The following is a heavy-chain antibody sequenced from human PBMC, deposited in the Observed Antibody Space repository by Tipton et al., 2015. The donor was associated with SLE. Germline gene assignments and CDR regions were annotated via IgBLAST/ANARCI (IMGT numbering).Heavy chain of an antibody. CDR1: GFTFSSYS. V-gene: IGHV3-21*01. CDR3: SRGGRGGDTHFDY. D-gene: IGHD3-16*01. CDR2: ISSSSSYI. J-gene: IGHJ4*02. Sequence: SLRLSCAASGFTFSSYSMNWVRQAPGKGLEWVSSISSSSSYIYYADSVKGRFTISRDNAKNSLYLQMNSLRAEDTAVYYCSRGGRGGDTHFDYWGQGTLVTVSS.